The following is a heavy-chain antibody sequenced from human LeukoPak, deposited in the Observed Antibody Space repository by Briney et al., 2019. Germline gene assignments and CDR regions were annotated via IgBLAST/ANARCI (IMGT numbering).Heavy chain of an antibody. CDR3: ARPQSRGVGATPNDAFDI. CDR1: GFTFSSYG. D-gene: IGHD1-26*01. Sequence: GGSLRLSCAASGFTFSSYGMNWVRQALGKGLEWVSYISSSSSTIYYADSVKGRFTISRDNAKNSLYLQMNSLRAEDTAVYYCARPQSRGVGATPNDAFDIWGQGTMVTVSS. CDR2: ISSSSSTI. J-gene: IGHJ3*02. V-gene: IGHV3-48*01.